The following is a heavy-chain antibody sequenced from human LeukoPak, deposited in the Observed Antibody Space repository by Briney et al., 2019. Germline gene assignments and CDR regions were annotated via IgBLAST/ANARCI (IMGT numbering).Heavy chain of an antibody. CDR1: GGSFSGHY. V-gene: IGHV4-34*01. CDR2: IHYSGAT. D-gene: IGHD3-9*01. J-gene: IGHJ4*02. CDR3: ARGILFDYYFDS. Sequence: SETLSLTCAVYGGSFSGHYWSWIRQSPGKGLEWIAEIHYSGATNYNPSLKSRVTILGDTSKNQVFLRMTSVTAADTALYYCARGILFDYYFDSWGQGTLVTVSS.